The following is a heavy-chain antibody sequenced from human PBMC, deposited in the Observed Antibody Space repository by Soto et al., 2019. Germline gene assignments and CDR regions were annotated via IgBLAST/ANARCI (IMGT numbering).Heavy chain of an antibody. CDR1: GVSISSGAYY. J-gene: IGHJ6*02. Sequence: SETLSLTCTVSGVSISSGAYYWSWIRQHPGKGLEWIGYIYYSGTPYYNPSLESRVIISLDTSKNQFFLKLSSVTAADTAVYYCARDEGYYAMDVWGQGTTVTVSS. CDR2: IYYSGTP. V-gene: IGHV4-31*02. CDR3: ARDEGYYAMDV.